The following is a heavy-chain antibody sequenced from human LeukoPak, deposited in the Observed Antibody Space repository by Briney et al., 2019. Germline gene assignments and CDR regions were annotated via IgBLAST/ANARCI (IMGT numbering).Heavy chain of an antibody. J-gene: IGHJ4*02. CDR2: IYHSGST. Sequence: SGTLSLTCAVSGGSISSSNWWSWVRQPPGKGLEWIGEIYHSGSTNYNPSLKSRVTISVDKSKNQFSLKLSSVTAADTAVYYCARGPYYDSSGYYFDYWGQGTLVTVSS. D-gene: IGHD3-22*01. CDR3: ARGPYYDSSGYYFDY. V-gene: IGHV4-4*02. CDR1: GGSISSSNW.